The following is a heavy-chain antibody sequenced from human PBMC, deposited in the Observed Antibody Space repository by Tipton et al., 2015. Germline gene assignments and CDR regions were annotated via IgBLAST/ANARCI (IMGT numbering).Heavy chain of an antibody. CDR2: IFHRGDT. CDR1: GYSISSGYY. CDR3: ARFMGYSYGPDNWFDP. V-gene: IGHV4-38-2*01. J-gene: IGHJ5*02. Sequence: TLSLTCDVSGYSISSGYYWGWIRQPPGKGLEWIGSIFHRGDTNYNPSLKSRVTISLDTSKNQFSLKLSSVTAADTAVYYCARFMGYSYGPDNWFDPWGQGTLVTVSS. D-gene: IGHD5-18*01.